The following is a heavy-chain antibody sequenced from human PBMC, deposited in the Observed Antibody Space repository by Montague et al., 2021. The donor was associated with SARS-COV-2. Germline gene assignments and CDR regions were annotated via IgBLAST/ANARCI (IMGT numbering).Heavy chain of an antibody. Sequence: TLSLTCTVSGGSISSGSYYWSWIRQHPVKGLEWIGYIYYSGSSYYNPSLKSRVTISVDTSKNQFSLNLSSVAAADTAVYYCARHVSGSLTHFHHWGQGSLVTVSS. CDR2: IYYSGSS. CDR1: GGSISSGSYY. D-gene: IGHD1-26*01. J-gene: IGHJ1*01. V-gene: IGHV4-31*03. CDR3: ARHVSGSLTHFHH.